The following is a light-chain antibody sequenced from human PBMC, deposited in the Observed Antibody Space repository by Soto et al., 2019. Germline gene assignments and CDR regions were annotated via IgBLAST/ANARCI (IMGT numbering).Light chain of an antibody. CDR2: EVT. CDR3: SSYTNTVL. Sequence: QAVVTQPASVSGSPGQSITISCTGTSSDVGGYDFVSWYQQYPGKAPKLIIYEVTNRPSGVSNRFSGSKSGNTASLTISGLRAEDEADYYCSSYTNTVLFGGGTKLTVL. V-gene: IGLV2-14*01. CDR1: SSDVGGYDF. J-gene: IGLJ2*01.